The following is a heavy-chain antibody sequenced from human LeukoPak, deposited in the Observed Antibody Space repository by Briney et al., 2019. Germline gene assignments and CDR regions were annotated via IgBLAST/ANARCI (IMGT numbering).Heavy chain of an antibody. V-gene: IGHV4-34*01. J-gene: IGHJ4*02. D-gene: IGHD2-15*01. Sequence: SETLSLTCAVDGGSFSGYYWSWIRQPPGKGLEWIGEINHSGSTNYNPSLKSRVTISVDTSKNQFSLKLSSVTAADTAVYYCARRPRWYCSGGSCYHFDYWGQGTLVTVSS. CDR2: INHSGST. CDR3: ARRPRWYCSGGSCYHFDY. CDR1: GGSFSGYY.